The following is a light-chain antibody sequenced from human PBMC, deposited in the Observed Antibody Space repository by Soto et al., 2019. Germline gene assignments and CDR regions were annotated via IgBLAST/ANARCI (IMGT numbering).Light chain of an antibody. V-gene: IGKV3-20*01. Sequence: EIVLTQSPGTLSLSPGERATLSCRASQSVSSSYLAWYQQKPGQAPRLLIYGASSRATGIPDRFSGSGSGTDFTLTISRQEPEDFAVYYCPQYGSSPPFTFGHGTRLEIK. J-gene: IGKJ5*01. CDR1: QSVSSSY. CDR2: GAS. CDR3: PQYGSSPPFT.